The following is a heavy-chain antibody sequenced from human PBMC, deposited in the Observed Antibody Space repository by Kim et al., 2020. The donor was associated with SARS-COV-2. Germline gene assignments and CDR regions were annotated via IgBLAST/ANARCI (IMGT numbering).Heavy chain of an antibody. CDR2: INAGNGNT. CDR3: ARGASGSSLGGD. CDR1: GYTFTSYA. J-gene: IGHJ4*02. V-gene: IGHV1-3*01. Sequence: ASVKVSCKASGYTFTSYAMHWVRQAPGQRLEWMGWINAGNGNTKYSQKFQGRVTITRDTSASTAYMELTSLRSEDTAVYYCARGASGSSLGGDWGQGTLVTVSS. D-gene: IGHD3-10*01.